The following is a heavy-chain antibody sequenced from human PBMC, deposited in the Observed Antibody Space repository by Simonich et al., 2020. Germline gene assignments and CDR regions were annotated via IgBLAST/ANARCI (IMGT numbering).Heavy chain of an antibody. V-gene: IGHV1-69*09. CDR1: GGTFSSYA. D-gene: IGHD3-10*01. CDR3: ARTNTMRELDTMVRGVDYFDY. CDR2: IIPILGIA. J-gene: IGHJ4*02. Sequence: QVQLVQSGAEVKKPGSSVKVSCKASGGTFSSYAISWVRQAPGKGLEWKGGIIPILGIANYAQKFQGRVTITADKSTSTAYMELSSLRSEDTAVYYCARTNTMRELDTMVRGVDYFDYWAREPWSPSPQ.